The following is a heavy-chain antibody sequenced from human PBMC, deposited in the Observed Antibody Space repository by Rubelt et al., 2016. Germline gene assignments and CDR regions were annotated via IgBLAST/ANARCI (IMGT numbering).Heavy chain of an antibody. CDR2: IWYDGSNK. J-gene: IGHJ4*02. CDR3: ARGPAYSSSWYDETFDY. D-gene: IGHD6-13*01. Sequence: VRQAPGKGLEWVAVIWYDGSNKYYEDSVKGRFTISRDNSKNTLYLQMNSLRAEDTAVYYCARGPAYSSSWYDETFDYWGQGTLVTVSS. V-gene: IGHV3-33*01.